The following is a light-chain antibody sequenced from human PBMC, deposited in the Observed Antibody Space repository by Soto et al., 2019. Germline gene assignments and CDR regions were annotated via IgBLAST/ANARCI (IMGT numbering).Light chain of an antibody. CDR2: EVT. V-gene: IGLV2-14*01. J-gene: IGLJ3*02. CDR3: SSYTTPSTLV. Sequence: QSALTQPASVSGSPGQSITISCTGTTSDVGGYNYVSWYQQSPGKAPKLLIYEVTNRPSGVSNRFSGSKSGNTASLTISGLQAEDEGYYYCSSYTTPSTLVFGGGTKLTVL. CDR1: TSDVGGYNY.